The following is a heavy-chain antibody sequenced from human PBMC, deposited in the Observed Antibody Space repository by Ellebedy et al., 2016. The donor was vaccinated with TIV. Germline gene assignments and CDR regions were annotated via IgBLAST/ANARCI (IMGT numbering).Heavy chain of an antibody. CDR2: VNNAGSST. D-gene: IGHD3/OR15-3a*01. J-gene: IGHJ4*02. Sequence: GESLKISCAASGFTFSSYWMHWVRQAPGKGLEWVSRVNNAGSSTDYADSVKGRFAISRDNTQNTLYLQMTSLRVEDTAVYYCVRGLNGDRWGQGTLVTVSS. CDR1: GFTFSSYW. CDR3: VRGLNGDR. V-gene: IGHV3-74*01.